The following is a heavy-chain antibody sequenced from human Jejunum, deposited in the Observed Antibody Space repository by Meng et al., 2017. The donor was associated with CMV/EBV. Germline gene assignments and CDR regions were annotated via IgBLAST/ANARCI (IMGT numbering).Heavy chain of an antibody. V-gene: IGHV1-2*02. J-gene: IGHJ5*02. D-gene: IGHD3-3*01. CDR2: IKQKSGGT. Sequence: MHGVGRAAGKGVERMGWIKQKSGGTNYAQKREGRVNMTRETSISTAYMELNRLRSDDTAVYYCARDQGDFWSGYYGNNWFDPWGQGTLVTVSS. CDR3: ARDQGDFWSGYYGNNWFDP.